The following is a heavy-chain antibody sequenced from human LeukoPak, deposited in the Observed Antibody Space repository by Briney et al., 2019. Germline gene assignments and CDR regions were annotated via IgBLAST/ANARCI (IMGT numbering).Heavy chain of an antibody. Sequence: SETLSLTCAVYVGSFSGYYWSWIRQPPGKGLEWIGEINHSGSTNYNPSLKSRVTISVDTSKNQFSLKLSSVTAADTAVYYCARRPVEQWLPDDAFDIWGQGTMVTVSS. D-gene: IGHD6-19*01. CDR3: ARRPVEQWLPDDAFDI. J-gene: IGHJ3*02. CDR2: INHSGST. V-gene: IGHV4-34*01. CDR1: VGSFSGYY.